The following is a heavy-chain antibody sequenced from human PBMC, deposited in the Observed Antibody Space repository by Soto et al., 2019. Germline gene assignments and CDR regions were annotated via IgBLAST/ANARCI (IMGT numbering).Heavy chain of an antibody. Sequence: QVQLQESGPGLVKPSETLSLTCTVSGGSISSYYWSWIRQPPGKGLEWIGYIYYSGSTNYNPSLKRRVTISVDKSKNQCSLERSSVTAADTAVYYCASTKYGDYVTFDYWGQGTLVTVSS. CDR1: GGSISSYY. CDR3: ASTKYGDYVTFDY. CDR2: IYYSGST. J-gene: IGHJ4*02. D-gene: IGHD4-17*01. V-gene: IGHV4-59*01.